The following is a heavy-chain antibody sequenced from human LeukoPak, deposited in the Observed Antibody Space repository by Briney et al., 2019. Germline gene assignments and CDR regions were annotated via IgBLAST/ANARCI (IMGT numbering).Heavy chain of an antibody. V-gene: IGHV3-33*06. CDR3: AKGRAEKYAFDY. CDR1: GFTFSSYA. D-gene: IGHD2-2*01. Sequence: GGSLRLSCAASGFTFSSYAMYWVRQAPGKGLEWVASIWYDGSSKYYRDPVKGRFTISRDNSKNTLYLQMNSLRAEDTAVYYCAKGRAEKYAFDYWGQGTLVTVSS. CDR2: IWYDGSSK. J-gene: IGHJ4*02.